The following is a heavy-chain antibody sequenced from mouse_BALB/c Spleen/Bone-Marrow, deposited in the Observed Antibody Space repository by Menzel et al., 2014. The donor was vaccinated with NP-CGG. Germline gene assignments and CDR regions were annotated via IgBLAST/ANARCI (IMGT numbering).Heavy chain of an antibody. Sequence: QVQLKESGAELARPGASVKMSCKASGYTFTYYTMYWVKQRPGQGLEWIGHINPNSDYTNYNQKFKDKATLTADKSSSTAYMQLSSLTSEDSAVYYCAREVYGSWFAYWGQGTLVTVSA. CDR2: INPNSDYT. CDR3: AREVYGSWFAY. CDR1: GYTFTYYT. D-gene: IGHD2-2*01. J-gene: IGHJ3*01. V-gene: IGHV1-4*01.